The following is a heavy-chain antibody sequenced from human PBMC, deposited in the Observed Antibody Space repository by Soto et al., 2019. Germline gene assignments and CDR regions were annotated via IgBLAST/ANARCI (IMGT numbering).Heavy chain of an antibody. D-gene: IGHD2-2*01. J-gene: IGHJ3*02. V-gene: IGHV3-23*01. CDR1: GFTFSSYA. CDR2: IGGGGVNT. Sequence: EVQLLESGGGLVQPGGSLRLSCAASGFTFSSYAMSWVRQAPGKGLEWVSIIGGGGVNTYYADSVKGRFTISRDNSINALYLQMSSLRAGDTAVYYCAKGILVKPPGSRALDIWGKGTMVTVSS. CDR3: AKGILVKPPGSRALDI.